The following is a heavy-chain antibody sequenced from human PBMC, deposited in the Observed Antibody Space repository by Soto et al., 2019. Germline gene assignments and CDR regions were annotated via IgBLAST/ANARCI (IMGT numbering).Heavy chain of an antibody. CDR3: ARDKVERVYYYGMDV. V-gene: IGHV4-61*01. Sequence: QVQLQESGPGLVKPSETLSLTCTVSGGSVSSGSYYWSWIRQPPGKGLEWIGYIYYSGSTNYNPSLKSRVTISVDTSKNQFSLKLSSVTAADTAVYYCARDKVERVYYYGMDVWGQGTTVTVSS. CDR1: GGSVSSGSYY. CDR2: IYYSGST. J-gene: IGHJ6*02. D-gene: IGHD2-15*01.